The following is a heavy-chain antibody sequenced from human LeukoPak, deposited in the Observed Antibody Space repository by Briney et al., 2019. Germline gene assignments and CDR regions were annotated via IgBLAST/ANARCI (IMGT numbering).Heavy chain of an antibody. D-gene: IGHD3-10*01. CDR1: GGSISTGGYY. V-gene: IGHV4-31*03. J-gene: IGHJ6*02. CDR2: IYYTGST. Sequence: PSETLSLTCTVSGGSISTGGYYWTWMRQHPGKGLEWIGNIYYTGSTYYNPSLKSRVTISVDTSKNQFSLKLTSVTAADTAVYYCARDVASGSGYYYKELWSDKHYGVDVWGQGTTVTVSS. CDR3: ARDVASGSGYYYKELWSDKHYGVDV.